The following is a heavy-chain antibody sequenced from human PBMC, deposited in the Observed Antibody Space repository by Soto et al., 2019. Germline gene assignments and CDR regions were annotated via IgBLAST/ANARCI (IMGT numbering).Heavy chain of an antibody. CDR1: GGSISSYY. CDR2: IYYSGST. V-gene: IGHV4-59*01. D-gene: IGHD1-26*01. Sequence: SETLSLTCTVSGGSISSYYWTWIRQPPGKGLEWIGDIYYSGSTNYNPSLKSRVTISVDTSKNQFSLKLSSVTAADTAMYYCARAGSGWPLDYWGQGTLVTVS. CDR3: ARAGSGWPLDY. J-gene: IGHJ4*02.